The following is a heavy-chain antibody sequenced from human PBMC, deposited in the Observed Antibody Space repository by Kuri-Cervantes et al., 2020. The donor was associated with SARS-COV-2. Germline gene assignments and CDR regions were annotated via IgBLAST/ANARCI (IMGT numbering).Heavy chain of an antibody. J-gene: IGHJ3*02. CDR2: INTKTGDT. D-gene: IGHD3-3*01. CDR3: ARAMSITIFGVVIEYAFDI. CDR1: GYTFTDYY. V-gene: IGHV1-2*02. Sequence: ASVKVSCKASGYTFTDYYIHWVRQALGQGLEWMGWINTKTGDTKYAQNFQGRVTATRGTSISTAYMELSSLRSEDTAVYYCARAMSITIFGVVIEYAFDIWGQGTMVTVSS.